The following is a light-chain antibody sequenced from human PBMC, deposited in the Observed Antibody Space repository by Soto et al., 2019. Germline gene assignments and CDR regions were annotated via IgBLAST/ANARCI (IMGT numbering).Light chain of an antibody. CDR1: SGHSSYA. Sequence: QLVLTQSPSASASLGASVKLTCTLSSGHSSYAIAWHQQQPEKGPRYLMKLNSDGSHNKGDGIPDRFSGSSSGAERYLTISSLQSEDEADYYCQTWGSGIRVFGGGTKL. CDR2: LNSDGSH. J-gene: IGLJ2*01. CDR3: QTWGSGIRV. V-gene: IGLV4-69*01.